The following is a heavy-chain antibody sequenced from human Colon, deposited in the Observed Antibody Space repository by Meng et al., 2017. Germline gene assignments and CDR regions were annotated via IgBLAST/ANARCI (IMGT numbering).Heavy chain of an antibody. CDR3: ARAEYGDLDFDH. Sequence: EVQLVESGGGLVKPVGSLRLSCAASGFTFISYSMNWVRQAPGKGLEWVSSVSSNSYYIYYADSVEGRFTISRDNAKNSLYLQMNSLRAEDTAVYYCARAEYGDLDFDHWGQGTLVTVSS. CDR2: VSSNSYYI. CDR1: GFTFISYS. J-gene: IGHJ4*02. V-gene: IGHV3-21*06. D-gene: IGHD4-17*01.